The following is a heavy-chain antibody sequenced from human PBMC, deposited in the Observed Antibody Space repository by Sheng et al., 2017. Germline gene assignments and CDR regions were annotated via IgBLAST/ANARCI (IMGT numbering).Heavy chain of an antibody. CDR1: GFNFRGYW. CDR2: IKQDGNQR. J-gene: IGHJ4*02. D-gene: IGHD3-10*01. CDR3: ARVGPGSSLYYFDY. V-gene: IGHV3-7*04. Sequence: EVQLVESGGGLVQPGGSLRLSCAASGFNFRGYWMSWVRQTPGKGLEWVANIKQDGNQRYYVDSVRGRFTMSRDNAKNSLYLQMNSLRAEDTAVYYCARVGPGSSLYYFDYWGQGTLVTVSS.